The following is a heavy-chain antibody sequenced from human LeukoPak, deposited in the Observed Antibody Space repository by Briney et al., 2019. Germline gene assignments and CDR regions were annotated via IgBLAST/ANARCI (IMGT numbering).Heavy chain of an antibody. CDR3: ARGRSGYSPDY. D-gene: IGHD5-12*01. V-gene: IGHV1-46*01. Sequence: ASVKVSCKLSGYTFTCNYMHGMRQAPGQGLEWMGIINPSGGSTSYAQKFQGRVTMTRDTSTSTVYMELTSLRYEDTAVYYCARGRSGYSPDYWGQGTLVTVSS. J-gene: IGHJ4*02. CDR2: INPSGGST. CDR1: GYTFTCNY.